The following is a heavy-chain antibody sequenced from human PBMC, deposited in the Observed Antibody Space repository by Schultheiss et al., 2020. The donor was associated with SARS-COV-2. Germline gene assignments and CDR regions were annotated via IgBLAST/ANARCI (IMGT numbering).Heavy chain of an antibody. J-gene: IGHJ4*02. CDR1: GFTFSSYA. Sequence: GGSLRLSCAASGFTFSSYAMHWVRQAPGKGLEYVSAISSNGGSTYYANSVKGRFTISRDNSKNTLYLQMGSLRAEDMAVYYCAREQGLGGYFDYWGQGTLVTVSS. D-gene: IGHD6-19*01. CDR3: AREQGLGGYFDY. V-gene: IGHV3-64*01. CDR2: ISSNGGST.